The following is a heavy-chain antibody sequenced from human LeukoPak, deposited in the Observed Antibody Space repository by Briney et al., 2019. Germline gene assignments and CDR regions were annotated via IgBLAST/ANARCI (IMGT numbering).Heavy chain of an antibody. D-gene: IGHD5-18*01. Sequence: SETLSLTCTVSGGSISGSYWSWIRQPPGKGLEWIGYIYYSGSTNYNPSLKSRVTISVDTSKNQFSLKLSSVTAADTAVYYCAREDSYGYGGVWFDPWGQGTLVTVSS. J-gene: IGHJ5*02. CDR2: IYYSGST. CDR1: GGSISGSY. V-gene: IGHV4-59*01. CDR3: AREDSYGYGGVWFDP.